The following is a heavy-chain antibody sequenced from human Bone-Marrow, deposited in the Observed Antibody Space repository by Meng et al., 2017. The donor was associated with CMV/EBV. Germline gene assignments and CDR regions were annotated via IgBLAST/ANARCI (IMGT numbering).Heavy chain of an antibody. CDR2: ISYDGSNK. CDR1: GFTFSSYA. V-gene: IGHV3-30-3*01. D-gene: IGHD2-2*01. CDR3: ARDSKRGVPAAIYFQH. Sequence: GGSLRLSCAASGFTFSSYAMHWVRQAPGKGLEWVAVISYDGSNKYYADSVKGRFTISRDNSKNTLYLQMNSLRAEDTAVYYCARDSKRGVPAAIYFQHWGQGTRVTVYS. J-gene: IGHJ1*01.